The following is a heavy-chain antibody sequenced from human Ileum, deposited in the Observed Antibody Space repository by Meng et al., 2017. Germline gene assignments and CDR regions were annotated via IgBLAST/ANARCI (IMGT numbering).Heavy chain of an antibody. CDR1: GASLSTGGYY. Sequence: QVQLQESGPGLVKPSQTLSLTCRVSGASLSTGGYYWGWIRQQPGKGLEWIGYSYYDGSSYYNPSLKSRPIISLDASKSQFSLRLTSMTAADTAIYYCTRGGFGYSVPFDFWGQGILVTVSS. D-gene: IGHD5/OR15-5a*01. CDR3: TRGGFGYSVPFDF. V-gene: IGHV4-31*03. J-gene: IGHJ4*02. CDR2: SYYDGSS.